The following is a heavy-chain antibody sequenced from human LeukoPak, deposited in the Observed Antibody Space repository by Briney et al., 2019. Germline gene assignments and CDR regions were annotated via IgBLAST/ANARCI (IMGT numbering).Heavy chain of an antibody. Sequence: SETLSLTCTVSGASISNSRDAWGWIRQPPGKGLEWIVSMYYSGSTYHSPSLQSRVTMSVDTSKNQFSLKLTTVTAAGTAVYYCARHVTPSARLHWFDPWGQGTLVTVSS. CDR1: GASISNSRDA. J-gene: IGHJ5*02. V-gene: IGHV4-39*01. CDR2: MYYSGST. D-gene: IGHD6-6*01. CDR3: ARHVTPSARLHWFDP.